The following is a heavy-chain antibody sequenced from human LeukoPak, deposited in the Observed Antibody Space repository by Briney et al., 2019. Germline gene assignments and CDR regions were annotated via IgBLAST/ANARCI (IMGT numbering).Heavy chain of an antibody. CDR3: ARGPNSNWSGLDF. J-gene: IGHJ4*02. CDR1: GFSFSGHW. Sequence: GGSLRLSCTASGFSFSGHWMHWAHQLPGKGLVWVSRISPTGSTTSYADSVKGRFTVSRDNAKNTLYLQVNNLRAEDTAVYYCARGPNSNWSGLDFWGQGTLLTVSS. CDR2: ISPTGSTT. V-gene: IGHV3-74*01. D-gene: IGHD6-6*01.